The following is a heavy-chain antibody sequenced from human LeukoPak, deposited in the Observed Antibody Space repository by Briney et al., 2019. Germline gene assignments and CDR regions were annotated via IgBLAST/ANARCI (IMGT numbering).Heavy chain of an antibody. CDR1: GFTFNNYA. D-gene: IGHD5-12*01. V-gene: IGHV3-23*01. J-gene: IGHJ4*02. Sequence: PGGPLRLSCAASGFTFNNYAMSWVRQAPGKGLEWVAAISGSGGSTYYADSVKGRFTISRDNSKSILYLQMHSLRVEDTAVYYCAKDNEGGGYSGFDFGDLDYWGQGTLATVSS. CDR2: ISGSGGST. CDR3: AKDNEGGGYSGFDFGDLDY.